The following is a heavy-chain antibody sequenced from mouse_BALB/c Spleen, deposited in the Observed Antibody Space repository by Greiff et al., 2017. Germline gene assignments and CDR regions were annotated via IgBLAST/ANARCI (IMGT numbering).Heavy chain of an antibody. CDR1: GYAFTNYL. CDR2: INPGSGGT. Sequence: VQLQQSGAELVRPGTSVKVSCKASGYAFTNYLIEWVKQRPGQGLEWIGVINPGSGGTNYNEKFKGKATLTADKSSSTAYMQLSSLTSDDSAVYFCARGELWGYWGQGTSVTVSS. CDR3: ARGELWGY. V-gene: IGHV1-54*01. D-gene: IGHD1-1*02. J-gene: IGHJ4*01.